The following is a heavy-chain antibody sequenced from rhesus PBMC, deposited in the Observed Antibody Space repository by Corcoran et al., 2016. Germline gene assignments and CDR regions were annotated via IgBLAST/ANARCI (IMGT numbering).Heavy chain of an antibody. V-gene: IGHV4S11*01. CDR3: ARARYSGYSPYYFDY. D-gene: IGHD5-24*01. CDR1: GGSISRRY. CDR2: IDSSGST. Sequence: QVQLQESGPGLVKPSEPLSLTRAVSGGSISRRYWIWIRPAPGTGLEWVGRIDSSGSTYYNPSLKSRVTLSVDTSKNQFSLKLSSVTAADTAVYYCARARYSGYSPYYFDYWGQGVLVTVSS. J-gene: IGHJ4*01.